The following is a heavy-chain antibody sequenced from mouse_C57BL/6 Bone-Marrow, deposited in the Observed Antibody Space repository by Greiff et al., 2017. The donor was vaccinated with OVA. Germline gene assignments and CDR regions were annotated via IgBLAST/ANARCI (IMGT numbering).Heavy chain of an antibody. CDR1: GFTFSSYA. Sequence: EVNLVESGGGLVKPGGSLKLSCAASGFTFSSYAMSWVRQTPEKRLEWVATISDGGSYTYYPDNVKGRFTISRDNAKNNLYLQMSHLKSEDTAMYYCASFLLLRTFDVWGTGTTVTVSS. V-gene: IGHV5-4*03. D-gene: IGHD1-1*01. J-gene: IGHJ1*03. CDR2: ISDGGSYT. CDR3: ASFLLLRTFDV.